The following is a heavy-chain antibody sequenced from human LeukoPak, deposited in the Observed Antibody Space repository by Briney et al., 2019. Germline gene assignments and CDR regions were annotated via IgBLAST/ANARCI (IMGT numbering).Heavy chain of an antibody. J-gene: IGHJ4*02. CDR3: ARVAPPLDDYIRGSFPYYFDY. CDR2: IRYDGSNK. CDR1: GFTFSSYG. Sequence: GGSLRLSCAASGFTFSSYGMHWVRQAPGKGLEWVAFIRYDGSNKYYADSVKGRFTISRDNSKNTLYLHMSSLRVEDTAVFYCARVAPPLDDYIRGSFPYYFDYWGQGTLVTVSS. V-gene: IGHV3-30*02. D-gene: IGHD3-16*01.